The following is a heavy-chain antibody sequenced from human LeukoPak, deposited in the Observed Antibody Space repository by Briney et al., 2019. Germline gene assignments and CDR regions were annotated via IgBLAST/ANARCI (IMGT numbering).Heavy chain of an antibody. D-gene: IGHD2/OR15-2a*01. CDR3: ARGYSLGGFDP. CDR2: IYYSGST. J-gene: IGHJ5*02. Sequence: PSETLSLTCTVSGGSISSSSSYWGWIRQPPGKGLEWIGSIYYSGSTYYNPSLKSRVTISVDTSKNQFSLKLSSVTAADTAVYYCARGYSLGGFDPWGQGTLVTVSS. V-gene: IGHV4-39*07. CDR1: GGSISSSSSY.